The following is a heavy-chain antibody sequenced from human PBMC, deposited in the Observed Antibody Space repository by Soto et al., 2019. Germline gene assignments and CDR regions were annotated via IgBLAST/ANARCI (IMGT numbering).Heavy chain of an antibody. V-gene: IGHV3-7*01. CDR1: GFSFSSYW. Sequence: EVQLVESGGGLVQPGGSLRISCKGSGFSFSSYWMSWVRQAPGKGLEWVASIKQDESEKYYVDSVKGRFTISRDKVDDSVVLHMNSLSAEVTAVYFCVRDVGFAYVNWGQGTLVTVSS. CDR3: VRDVGFAYVN. J-gene: IGHJ4*02. D-gene: IGHD3-16*01. CDR2: IKQDESEK.